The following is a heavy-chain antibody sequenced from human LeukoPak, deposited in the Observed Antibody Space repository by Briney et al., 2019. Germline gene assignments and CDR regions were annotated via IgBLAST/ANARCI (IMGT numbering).Heavy chain of an antibody. CDR3: ARDLFSITRKVGHGLDV. Sequence: GGSLRLSCAASGFSVSDSFITWVRQAPGKGLEWVSIIYVGGDTYYEDSVRGRFSLSGDNFRNTIYLQMNSLRDDDTAVYYCARDLFSITRKVGHGLDVWGQGSTVIVSS. CDR2: IYVGGDT. J-gene: IGHJ6*02. CDR1: GFSVSDSF. D-gene: IGHD1-26*01. V-gene: IGHV3-66*01.